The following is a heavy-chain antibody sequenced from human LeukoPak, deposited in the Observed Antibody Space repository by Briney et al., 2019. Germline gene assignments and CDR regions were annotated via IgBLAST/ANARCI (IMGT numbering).Heavy chain of an antibody. CDR3: ARDTAAALDF. Sequence: GRSLRLSCAASGFTFSDHYMDWVRQAPGKGLEWVGRTKNKGQSHITDYAASVKGRFFSSRDDSKNSLYLQMNSLQTDDTGIYYCARDTAAALDFWGQGILVTVSS. J-gene: IGHJ4*02. V-gene: IGHV3-72*01. D-gene: IGHD6-6*01. CDR1: GFTFSDHY. CDR2: TKNKGQSHIT.